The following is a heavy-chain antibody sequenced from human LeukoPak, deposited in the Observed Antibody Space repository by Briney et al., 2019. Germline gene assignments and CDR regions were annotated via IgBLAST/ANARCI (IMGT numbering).Heavy chain of an antibody. CDR1: GGSFSGYY. D-gene: IGHD5-18*01. Sequence: SETLSLTCAVYGGSFSGYYWSWIRQPPGKGLEWIGEINHSGSTNYNPSLKSRVTISVDTSKNQFSLKLSSVTAADTAVYYCAKDPLWGAAMADAFDYWGQGTLVTVSS. CDR2: INHSGST. CDR3: AKDPLWGAAMADAFDY. V-gene: IGHV4-34*01. J-gene: IGHJ4*02.